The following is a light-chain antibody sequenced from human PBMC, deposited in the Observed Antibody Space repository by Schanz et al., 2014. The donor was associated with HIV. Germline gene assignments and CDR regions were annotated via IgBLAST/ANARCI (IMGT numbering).Light chain of an antibody. CDR3: QQYYSTPLT. CDR2: GAS. CDR1: QTVSNN. Sequence: EIVMTQSPGTLSVSPGERATLSCRASQTVSNNLAWYQQKPGQAPRLLIYGASTRVTGIPARFSGSGSGTEFTLTISSLQSEDVAVYYCQQYYSTPLTFGGGTKVQIK. V-gene: IGKV3-15*01. J-gene: IGKJ4*01.